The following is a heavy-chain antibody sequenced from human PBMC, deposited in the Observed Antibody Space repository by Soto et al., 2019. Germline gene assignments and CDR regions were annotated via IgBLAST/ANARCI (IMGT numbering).Heavy chain of an antibody. V-gene: IGHV4-59*01. CDR2: IYYSGST. CDR1: GGSISSYY. D-gene: IGHD1-26*01. J-gene: IGHJ4*02. Sequence: SETLSLTCTVSGGSISSYYWSWIRQPPGKGLEWIGYIYYSGSTNYNPSLKSRVTISVDTSKNQFSPKLSSVTAADTAVYYCARDDRSIVGATRFDYWGQGTLVTVSS. CDR3: ARDDRSIVGATRFDY.